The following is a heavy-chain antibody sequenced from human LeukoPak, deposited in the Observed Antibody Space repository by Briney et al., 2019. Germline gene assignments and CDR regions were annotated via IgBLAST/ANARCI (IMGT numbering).Heavy chain of an antibody. J-gene: IGHJ4*02. CDR2: ISSSGSTI. CDR3: ARYRSEYSSSWYPFGY. D-gene: IGHD6-13*01. CDR1: GFTFSDYY. Sequence: GGSLRLSCAASGFTFSDYYMSWIRQAPGKGLEWVSYISSSGSTIYYADSVKGRFTISRDNAKNSLYLQMNSLRAEDTAVYYCARYRSEYSSSWYPFGYWGQGTLVTVSS. V-gene: IGHV3-11*01.